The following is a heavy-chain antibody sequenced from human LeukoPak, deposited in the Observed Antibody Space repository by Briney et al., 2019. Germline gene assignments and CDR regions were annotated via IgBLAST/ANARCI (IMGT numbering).Heavy chain of an antibody. Sequence: PGRSLRLSCAASGFIFRNFGLHWVRQAPGKGLEWVAVIWHDGSEYYADSVKGRFSISRDNSENTVSLQMDSLRDEDTAVYYCARDAQQRRDYDSMGYWGQGTLVTVSS. J-gene: IGHJ4*02. CDR3: ARDAQQRRDYDSMGY. CDR2: IWHDGSE. V-gene: IGHV3-33*01. D-gene: IGHD3-22*01. CDR1: GFIFRNFG.